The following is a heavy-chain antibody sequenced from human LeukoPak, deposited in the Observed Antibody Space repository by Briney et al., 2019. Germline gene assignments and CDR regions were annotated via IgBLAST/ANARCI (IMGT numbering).Heavy chain of an antibody. CDR3: ARHETIFGGAFDI. J-gene: IGHJ3*02. CDR1: GYSISSSYH. V-gene: IGHV4-38-2*01. D-gene: IGHD3-3*01. CDR2: IYHSGNT. Sequence: SETLSLTCAVSGYSISSSYHWGWIRQPPEKGLEWIGSIYHSGNTYYNPSLESRVTISVDTSKNQFSLKLSSVTAADTAVYYCARHETIFGGAFDIWGQGTMVTVSS.